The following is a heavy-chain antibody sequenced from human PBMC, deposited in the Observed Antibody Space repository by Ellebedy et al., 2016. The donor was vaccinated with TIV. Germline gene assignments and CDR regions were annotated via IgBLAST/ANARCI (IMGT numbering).Heavy chain of an antibody. J-gene: IGHJ6*02. CDR2: IDPSDSYT. CDR1: GYMFPYYW. Sequence: GESLKISCKGSGYMFPYYWITWVRQMPGRGLEWMGRIDPSDSYTDYNPSLQGHVTISTDKSITTAYLQWSSLKALDTAVYYCSRQPRGNAMDVWGQGTTVTVFS. V-gene: IGHV5-10-1*01. D-gene: IGHD3-10*01. CDR3: SRQPRGNAMDV.